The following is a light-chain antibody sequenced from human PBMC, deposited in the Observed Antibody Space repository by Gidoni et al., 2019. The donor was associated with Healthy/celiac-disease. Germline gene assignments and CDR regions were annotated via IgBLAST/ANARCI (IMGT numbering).Light chain of an antibody. Sequence: EIVMTQSPATLSVSPGERATLSCRASQSVSSNLAWYQQKPGQAPRLLIYGASTRATGIPARFSGSGSGTEFTLTISSLQSEDFAVYYCQSEITFXQXTRLEIK. CDR1: QSVSSN. J-gene: IGKJ5*01. V-gene: IGKV3D-15*01. CDR2: GAS. CDR3: QSEIT.